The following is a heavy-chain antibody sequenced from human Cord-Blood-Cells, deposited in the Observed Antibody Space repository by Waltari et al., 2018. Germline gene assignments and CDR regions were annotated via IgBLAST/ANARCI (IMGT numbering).Heavy chain of an antibody. D-gene: IGHD3-3*01. V-gene: IGHV4-34*01. CDR3: ARGLAYYDFWSGYYYFDY. Sequence: QVQLQQWGAGLLKPSETLSLTCAVYGGSFSGYYWSWIRQPPGKGLEWIGEINHSGSTTYNPSLQSRVTISVDTSKNQFSLKLSSVTAADTAVYYCARGLAYYDFWSGYYYFDYWGQGTLVTVSS. J-gene: IGHJ4*02. CDR2: INHSGST. CDR1: GGSFSGYY.